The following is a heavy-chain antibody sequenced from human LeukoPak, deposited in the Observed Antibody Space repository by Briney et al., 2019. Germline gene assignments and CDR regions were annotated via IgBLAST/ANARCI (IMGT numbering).Heavy chain of an antibody. D-gene: IGHD2-15*01. Sequence: GGSLRLSCAASGFTFSTYGMHWVRQAPGKGLEWVSGISGSGGSTFYADSVKGRFTISRDNSKNTLFLQMNSLRAEDTAVYYCAKVVARRDGLDVWGLGTMVTVSS. CDR3: AKVVARRDGLDV. CDR1: GFTFSTYG. V-gene: IGHV3-23*01. J-gene: IGHJ3*01. CDR2: ISGSGGST.